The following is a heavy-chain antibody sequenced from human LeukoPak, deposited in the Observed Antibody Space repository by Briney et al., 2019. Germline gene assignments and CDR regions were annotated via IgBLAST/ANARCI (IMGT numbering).Heavy chain of an antibody. CDR2: ISAYNGNT. J-gene: IGHJ4*02. CDR1: GYTFASYG. Sequence: GASVKVSCKASGYTFASYGITWMRQAPGQGLEWMGWISAYNGNTNYAQKLQGRVTMTTDTSTSTAYMELRSLRSDDTAVYYCARGRGDFWSGYYREPFDYWGQGTLVTVSS. CDR3: ARGRGDFWSGYYREPFDY. D-gene: IGHD3-3*01. V-gene: IGHV1-18*01.